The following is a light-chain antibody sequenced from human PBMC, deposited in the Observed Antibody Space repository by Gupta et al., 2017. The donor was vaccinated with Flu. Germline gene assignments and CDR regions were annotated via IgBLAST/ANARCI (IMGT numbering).Light chain of an antibody. V-gene: IGKV3-15*01. CDR1: QSVSSN. CDR2: GAS. CDR3: QQYNNCPWT. Sequence: VMTQSPATLSVSPGERATLSCRASQSVSSNLAWYQQKPGQAPRLLIYGASTRATGIPARFSGSGSGTEFTLTISSLQSEDFAVYYCQQYNNCPWTFGQGTKVEIK. J-gene: IGKJ1*01.